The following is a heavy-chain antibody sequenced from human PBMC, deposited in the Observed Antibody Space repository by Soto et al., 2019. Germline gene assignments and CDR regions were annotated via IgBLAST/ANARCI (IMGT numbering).Heavy chain of an antibody. Sequence: QVQLVQSGAEVKKPGSSVKVSCKASGGTFSSYAISWVRQAPGQGLEWMGGIIPIFGTANYAQKFQGRVTITADESTSTAYMELRSRRSEDTAVYYCGRSRDRLEMATVDYWGQGTLVTVSS. CDR3: GRSRDRLEMATVDY. CDR2: IIPIFGTA. V-gene: IGHV1-69*12. J-gene: IGHJ4*02. CDR1: GGTFSSYA. D-gene: IGHD5-12*01.